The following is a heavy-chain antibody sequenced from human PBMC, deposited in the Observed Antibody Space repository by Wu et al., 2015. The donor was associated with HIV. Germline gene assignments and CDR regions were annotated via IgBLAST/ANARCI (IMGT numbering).Heavy chain of an antibody. J-gene: IGHJ2*01. Sequence: QVQLVQSGAEVKKPGSSVKVSCKASGDTFNNYAVSWVRQAPGQGLEWMAGTIPVFGTRSYAQEFQGRVALSADESTDTAYMELSGLRYDDTAVYYCAADGGKMTTVTTGWYFDLWGRGTLVTVSS. D-gene: IGHD4-17*01. CDR3: AADGGKMTTVTTGWYFDL. CDR2: TIPVFGTR. CDR1: GDTFNNYA. V-gene: IGHV1-69*12.